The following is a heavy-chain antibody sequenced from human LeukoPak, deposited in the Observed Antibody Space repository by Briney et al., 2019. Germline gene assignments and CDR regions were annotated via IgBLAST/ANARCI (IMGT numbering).Heavy chain of an antibody. CDR2: IHHSGNRFESGST. CDR1: GQSIFNTYH. J-gene: IGHJ1*01. Sequence: PSETLSLTCSVSGQSIFNTYHWGWIRQSPGKGLEWIGSIHHSGNRFESGSTHYNPSLRGRVTVSADTSKNQFSLTLSSVTAADTAVYFCARNASSGFFNDWGQGTLVTVSS. D-gene: IGHD6-25*01. V-gene: IGHV4-28*01. CDR3: ARNASSGFFND.